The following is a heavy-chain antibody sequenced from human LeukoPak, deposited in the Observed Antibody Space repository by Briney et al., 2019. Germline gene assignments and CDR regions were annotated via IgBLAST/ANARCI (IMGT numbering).Heavy chain of an antibody. V-gene: IGHV3-64*02. D-gene: IGHD2-2*01. CDR1: GFTFSRYA. CDR3: ARVMGPAAPYYFDY. Sequence: GGSLRLSCAASGFTFSRYAMHWVRRAPEKGLEYVAAISYNGGNTYYADSVKGRFTISRDNSKNTLYLQMGSLRAEDMAVYYCARVMGPAAPYYFDYWGQGTLVTVSS. CDR2: ISYNGGNT. J-gene: IGHJ4*02.